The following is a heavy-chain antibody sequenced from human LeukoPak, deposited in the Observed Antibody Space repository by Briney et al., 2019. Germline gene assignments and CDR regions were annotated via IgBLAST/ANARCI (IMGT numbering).Heavy chain of an antibody. CDR1: RFTFSNYA. D-gene: IGHD3-22*01. CDR3: VREPYFDSSGEP. CDR2: ISYDGGDK. J-gene: IGHJ5*02. Sequence: PGGSLRLSCAASRFTFSNYAMHWVRQAPGKGLEWVAVISYDGGDKFYADSVKGRFTVSRDNSNNTLYLQMNSLRLEDTAVYHCVREPYFDSSGEPWGQGTLVTVSS. V-gene: IGHV3-30*04.